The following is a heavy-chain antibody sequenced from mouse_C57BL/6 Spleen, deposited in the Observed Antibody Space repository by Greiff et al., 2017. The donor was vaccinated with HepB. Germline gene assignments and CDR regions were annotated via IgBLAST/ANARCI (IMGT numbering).Heavy chain of an antibody. J-gene: IGHJ3*01. CDR3: ARRGDGIFAY. CDR1: GFTFSDYG. CDR2: ISSGSSTI. V-gene: IGHV5-17*01. D-gene: IGHD1-1*01. Sequence: EVKLVESGGGLVKPGGSLKLSCAASGFTFSDYGMHWVRQAPEKGLEWVAYISSGSSTIYYADTVKGRVTISRDNAKNTLFLQMTSLRRADAAMDYCARRGDGIFAYWGPGTLVTVSA.